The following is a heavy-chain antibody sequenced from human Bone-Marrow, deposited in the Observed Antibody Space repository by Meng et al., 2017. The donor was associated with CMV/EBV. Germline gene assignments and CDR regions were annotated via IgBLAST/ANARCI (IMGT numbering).Heavy chain of an antibody. J-gene: IGHJ3*02. CDR3: ARDPLDNIGSHNGFDI. CDR1: GFTLDSYA. V-gene: IGHV3-23*03. D-gene: IGHD3-22*01. Sequence: GGSLRLSCVASGFTLDSYAMSWVRQVPGKGLEWVSVIYSGAGSTYYADSVKGRFTISRDNSKNTLYLQVNSLRAEDTAVYYCARDPLDNIGSHNGFDIWGQGTKVTVSS. CDR2: IYSGAGST.